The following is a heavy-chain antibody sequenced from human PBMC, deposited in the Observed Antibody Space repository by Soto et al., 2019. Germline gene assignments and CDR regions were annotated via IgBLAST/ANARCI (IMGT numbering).Heavy chain of an antibody. CDR2: MSYDGTKE. J-gene: IGHJ4*02. CDR1: GFTLTTYG. D-gene: IGHD6-13*01. Sequence: GGSLRLSCAASGFTLTTYGMHWVRQAPGKGLEWVAAMSYDGTKEYYADSVKGRFTISRDSSRNTLFLQLNSLRAEDTAVYYCAKEFGSTWVDHWGEGTLVTVSS. CDR3: AKEFGSTWVDH. V-gene: IGHV3-30*18.